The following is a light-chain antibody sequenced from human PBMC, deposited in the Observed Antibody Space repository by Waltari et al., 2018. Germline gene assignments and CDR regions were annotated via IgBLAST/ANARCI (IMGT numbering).Light chain of an antibody. CDR3: QQTSGTPLT. Sequence: DIQMTQSPPSLSASVGDRVTITCRASQSITTFLNWYQQKPGKAPKLLIYAASSLQGGAPSRFSGSGSGTDFTLTINSLQPDDFATYFCQQTSGTPLTFGGGTKVEI. CDR2: AAS. V-gene: IGKV1-39*01. J-gene: IGKJ4*01. CDR1: QSITTF.